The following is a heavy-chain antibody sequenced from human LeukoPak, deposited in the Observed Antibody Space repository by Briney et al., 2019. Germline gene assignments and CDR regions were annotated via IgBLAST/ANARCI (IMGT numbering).Heavy chain of an antibody. CDR1: GFTFDDYA. Sequence: GGSLRLSCAASGFTFDDYAMHWVRQAPGKGLEWVGLISGNGGSPSYADSVKGRFTISRDNSKNSLYLQMNGLRTEYTALYYCAKDRSFSGSYGYFDSWGQGTLVTVSS. CDR2: ISGNGGSP. V-gene: IGHV3-43*02. J-gene: IGHJ4*02. CDR3: AKDRSFSGSYGYFDS. D-gene: IGHD4-17*01.